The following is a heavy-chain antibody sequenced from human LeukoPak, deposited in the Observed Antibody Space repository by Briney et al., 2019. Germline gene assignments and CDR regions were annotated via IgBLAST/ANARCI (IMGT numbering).Heavy chain of an antibody. V-gene: IGHV4-61*02. D-gene: IGHD6-13*01. CDR2: IYTSGST. Sequence: SQTLSLTCTVSGGSISSAGYYWSWIRQPAGKGLEWIGRIYTSGSTNYNPSLKSRVTISVDTSKNQFSLKLSSVTAADTAVYYCAMRERLAAAFDYWGQGTLVTVSS. J-gene: IGHJ4*02. CDR1: GGSISSAGYY. CDR3: AMRERLAAAFDY.